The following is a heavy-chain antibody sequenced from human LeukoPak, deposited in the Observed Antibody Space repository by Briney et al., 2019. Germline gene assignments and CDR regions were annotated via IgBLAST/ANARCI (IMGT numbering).Heavy chain of an antibody. J-gene: IGHJ4*02. Sequence: GXSVKVSCKASGYTFTSYAMHWVRQAPGQRLEWMGWINAGNGNTKYSQKFQGRVTITRDTSASTAYMELSSLRSEDTAVYYCARDRTWGGSGGYTFDYWGQGTLVTVSS. CDR2: INAGNGNT. D-gene: IGHD3-10*01. CDR3: ARDRTWGGSGGYTFDY. CDR1: GYTFTSYA. V-gene: IGHV1-3*01.